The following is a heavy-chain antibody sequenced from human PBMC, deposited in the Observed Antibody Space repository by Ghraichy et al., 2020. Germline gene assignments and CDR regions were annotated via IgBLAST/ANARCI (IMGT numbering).Heavy chain of an antibody. CDR2: ISGSGGST. V-gene: IGHV3-23*01. CDR3: ASYRPDHYYYYYMDV. J-gene: IGHJ6*03. Sequence: GGSLRLSCAASGFTFSSYAMSWVRQAPGKGLEWVSAISGSGGSTYYADSVKGRFTISRDNSKNTLYLQMNSLRAEDTAVYYCASYRPDHYYYYYMDVWGKGTTVTVSS. CDR1: GFTFSSYA. D-gene: IGHD1-14*01.